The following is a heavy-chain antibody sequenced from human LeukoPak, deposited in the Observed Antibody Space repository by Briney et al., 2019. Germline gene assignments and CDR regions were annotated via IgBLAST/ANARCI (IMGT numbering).Heavy chain of an antibody. CDR2: MNPNSGNT. V-gene: IGHV1-8*01. Sequence: ASVKVSCKASGYTFTSYDINWVRQATGQGLEWMGWMNPNSGNTGYAQKFQGRVTMTRNTSISTAYMELSSLRSEDTAVYYCARGASYYYGSGSYLNWFDPWGQGTLVTVSS. J-gene: IGHJ5*02. CDR1: GYTFTSYD. D-gene: IGHD3-10*01. CDR3: ARGASYYYGSGSYLNWFDP.